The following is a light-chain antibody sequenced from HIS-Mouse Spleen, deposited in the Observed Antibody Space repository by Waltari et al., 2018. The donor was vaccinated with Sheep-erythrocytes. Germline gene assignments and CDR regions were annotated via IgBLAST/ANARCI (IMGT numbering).Light chain of an antibody. CDR3: CSYAGSYNHV. CDR2: DGS. Sequence: QSALTQPRSVSGSPGQSVTISCTGTSSDVGGYNYVSWYQQHPGKAPKLMIYDGSNGPSGVPVRFSGSKSGNTASLTISGLQAEDEADYYCCSYAGSYNHVFATGTKVTVL. J-gene: IGLJ1*01. V-gene: IGLV2-11*01. CDR1: SSDVGGYNY.